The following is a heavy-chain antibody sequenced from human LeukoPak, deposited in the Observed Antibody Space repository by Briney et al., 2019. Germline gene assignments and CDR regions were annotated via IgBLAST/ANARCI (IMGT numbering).Heavy chain of an antibody. CDR1: GYTLTELS. CDR2: FDPEDGET. J-gene: IGHJ6*02. V-gene: IGHV1-24*01. Sequence: ASVKVSCKVSGYTLTELSMHWVRQAPGKGLEWMGGFDPEDGETIYAQKFQGRVTMTEDTSTDTAYMELSSLRSEDTAVYYCATIVRYCSSTSCLDVWGQGTTVTVSS. CDR3: ATIVRYCSSTSCLDV. D-gene: IGHD2-2*01.